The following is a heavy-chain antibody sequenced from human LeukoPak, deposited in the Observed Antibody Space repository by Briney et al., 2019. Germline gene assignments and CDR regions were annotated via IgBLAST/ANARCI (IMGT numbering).Heavy chain of an antibody. CDR2: ISYDGSNK. CDR3: AKDGSAAGTSVCGY. CDR1: KFTFSSYG. Sequence: GSLRLSCAASKFTFSSYGMHWVRQAPGKGLEWVAVISYDGSNKYYADSVKGRFTISRDNSKNTLYLQVNSLRAEDTAVYYCAKDGSAAGTSVCGYWGQGTLVTVSS. J-gene: IGHJ4*02. D-gene: IGHD6-13*01. V-gene: IGHV3-30*18.